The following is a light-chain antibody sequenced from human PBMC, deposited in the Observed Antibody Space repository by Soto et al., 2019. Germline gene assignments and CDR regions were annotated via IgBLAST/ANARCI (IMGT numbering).Light chain of an antibody. J-gene: IGLJ1*01. V-gene: IGLV2-8*01. Sequence: HSVLTQPPSASGSPGQSVTISFTGTKNDVGFYDFVSWYQHHPGKAPRLIIYEVVQRPSGVPDRFSGSKSGNTASLTVSGLQAADEADYFCKSYAGSNTYVFGSGTKVTVL. CDR3: KSYAGSNTYV. CDR1: KNDVGFYDF. CDR2: EVV.